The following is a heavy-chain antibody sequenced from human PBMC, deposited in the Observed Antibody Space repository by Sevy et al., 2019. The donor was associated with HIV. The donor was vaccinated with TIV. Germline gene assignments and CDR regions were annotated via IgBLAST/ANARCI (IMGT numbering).Heavy chain of an antibody. J-gene: IGHJ4*02. D-gene: IGHD3-3*01. CDR1: GYTFTSYD. CDR3: ARRYYDFWSGLYYFDY. V-gene: IGHV1-8*01. Sequence: ASVKVSCKASGYTFTSYDINWVRQATGQGLEWMGWMNPNSGNTGYAQKFQGRVTMTRNTSISTAYMERSSLRSEGTAVYYWARRYYDFWSGLYYFDYWGQGTLVTVSS. CDR2: MNPNSGNT.